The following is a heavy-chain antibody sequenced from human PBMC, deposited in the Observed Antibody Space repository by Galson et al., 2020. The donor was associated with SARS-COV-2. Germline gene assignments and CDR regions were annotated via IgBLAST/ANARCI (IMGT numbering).Heavy chain of an antibody. Sequence: SETLSLTCAVYIGSFSGYYWTWVRQPPGKGLEWIGEIDPSGRTNYNPSLKSRVTISVDTSKNQFSLKLSSVTAADTAVYYCARRRGGGSGSSYNDTRLGFWGQGTLVTVSS. CDR2: IDPSGRT. V-gene: IGHV4-34*01. CDR3: ARRRGGGSGSSYNDTRLGF. CDR1: IGSFSGYY. J-gene: IGHJ4*02. D-gene: IGHD1-26*01.